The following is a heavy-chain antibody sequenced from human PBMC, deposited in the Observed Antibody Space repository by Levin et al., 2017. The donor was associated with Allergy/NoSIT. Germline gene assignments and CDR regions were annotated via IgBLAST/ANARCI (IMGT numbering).Heavy chain of an antibody. CDR3: ARPRDSWLDGDAFDI. CDR2: INSDGSST. J-gene: IGHJ3*02. Sequence: GESLKISCAASGFTFSSYWMHWVRQAPGKGLVWVSRINSDGSSTSYADSVKGRFTISRDNAKNTLYLQMNSLRAEDTAVYYCARPRDSWLDGDAFDIWGQGTMVTVSS. CDR1: GFTFSSYW. V-gene: IGHV3-74*01. D-gene: IGHD6-19*01.